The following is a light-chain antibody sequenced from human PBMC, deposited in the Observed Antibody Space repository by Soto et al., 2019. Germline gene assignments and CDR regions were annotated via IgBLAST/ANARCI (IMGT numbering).Light chain of an antibody. J-gene: IGKJ1*01. CDR1: QSVSSRS. V-gene: IGKV3-20*01. CDR3: QQYVSSPWT. Sequence: EIVLTQSPGTLSLSPGERATLACRASQSVSSRSLAWYQQKPCQAPRPLIYGASSRAIGIPDRFSGSGSGTDFTLTISRLEPEYFAVYYCQQYVSSPWTFGQGTKVEIK. CDR2: GAS.